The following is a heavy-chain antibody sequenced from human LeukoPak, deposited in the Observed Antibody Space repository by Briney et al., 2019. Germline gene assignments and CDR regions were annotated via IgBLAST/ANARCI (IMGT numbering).Heavy chain of an antibody. CDR1: GGSFSGYY. J-gene: IGHJ4*02. Sequence: PSETLSLTCAVYGGSFSGYYWSWIRQPPGKGLEWIGEINHSGSTNYNPSLKSRVTISVDTSKNQFSLKLSSVTAAVTAVYCCARGFRIQLWSRSSALDYWGQGTLVTVSS. CDR2: INHSGST. V-gene: IGHV4-34*01. CDR3: ARGFRIQLWSRSSALDY. D-gene: IGHD5-18*01.